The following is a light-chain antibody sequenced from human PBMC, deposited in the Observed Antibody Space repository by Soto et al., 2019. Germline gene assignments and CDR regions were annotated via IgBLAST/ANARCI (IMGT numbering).Light chain of an antibody. CDR1: QSVSSSY. V-gene: IGKV3-20*01. CDR2: GAS. J-gene: IGKJ1*01. CDR3: QRYDTSSWT. Sequence: EIVLTQSPGTLALSPGERATLSCRASQSVSSSYLAWYQQKPGQAPRLLIFGASNRAAGTPDRFSGSGSGTDFTLTISRLEPEDFAVYYCQRYDTSSWTFGPGTKVEIK.